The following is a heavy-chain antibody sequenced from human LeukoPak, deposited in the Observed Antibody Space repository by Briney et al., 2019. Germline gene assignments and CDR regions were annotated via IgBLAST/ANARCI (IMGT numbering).Heavy chain of an antibody. CDR3: ARGVCSGGSCYSEWNY. J-gene: IGHJ4*02. CDR1: GGSFSGYY. CDR2: INYSGST. D-gene: IGHD2-15*01. V-gene: IGHV4-34*01. Sequence: SETLSLTCAVYGGSFSGYYWSWIRQPPGKGLEWIGEINYSGSTNYNPSLKSRVTISVDTSKNQFSLKLSFVTAADTAVYYCARGVCSGGSCYSEWNYWGQGTLVTVSS.